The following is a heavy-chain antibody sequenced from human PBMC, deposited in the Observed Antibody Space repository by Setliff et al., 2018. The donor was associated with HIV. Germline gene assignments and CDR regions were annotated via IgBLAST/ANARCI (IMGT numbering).Heavy chain of an antibody. J-gene: IGHJ1*01. CDR3: ARDPSFTLFVDQ. V-gene: IGHV3-7*01. D-gene: IGHD2-2*01. CDR2: IKQDGTEK. Sequence: GGSLRLSCAASGFTFSGTWMAWVRQAPGKGPEWVASIKQDGTEKHYMDSLKGRFTISRDNADRSIYLQMNSLRLEDTAVYYCARDPSFTLFVDQWGQGTLVTVSS. CDR1: GFTFSGTW.